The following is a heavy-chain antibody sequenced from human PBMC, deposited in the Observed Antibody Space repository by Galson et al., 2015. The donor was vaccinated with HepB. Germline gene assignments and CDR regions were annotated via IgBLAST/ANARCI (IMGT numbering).Heavy chain of an antibody. D-gene: IGHD2-2*01. CDR3: AKDQGAVVPALNWFDP. J-gene: IGHJ5*02. V-gene: IGHV3-23*01. CDR1: GFTFTTYY. CDR2: ISGGGGST. Sequence: SLRLSCATSGFTFTTYYMSWVRQAPGKGLEWVSVISGGGGSTSYADSVKGRFTISRDNSKNTLYLQMDSLRAEDTAVYYCAKDQGAVVPALNWFDPWGQGTLVTVSS.